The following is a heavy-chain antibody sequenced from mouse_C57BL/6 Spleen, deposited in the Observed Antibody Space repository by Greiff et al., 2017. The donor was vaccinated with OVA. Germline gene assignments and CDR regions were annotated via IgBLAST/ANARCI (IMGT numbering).Heavy chain of an antibody. Sequence: VQLQQSGPELVKPGASVKISCKASGYSFTGYYMHWVKQSSEKSLEWIGEINPSTGGTSYNQKFKGKATLTVDKSSSTAYMQLKRLTSEDSAVYYCARPGTYYFDYWGKGTTLTVSS. CDR3: ARPGTYYFDY. CDR2: INPSTGGT. D-gene: IGHD4-1*01. CDR1: GYSFTGYY. J-gene: IGHJ2*01. V-gene: IGHV1-43*01.